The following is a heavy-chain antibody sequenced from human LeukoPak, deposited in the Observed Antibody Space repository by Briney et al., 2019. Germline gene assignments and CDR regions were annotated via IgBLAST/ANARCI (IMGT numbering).Heavy chain of an antibody. J-gene: IGHJ6*02. CDR2: IIPIFGTA. D-gene: IGHD1-26*01. V-gene: IGHV1-69*01. CDR1: GGTFSSYA. CDR3: ARVSAIVGATNYYYYGMDV. Sequence: SVKVSCKASGGTFSSYAISWVRQAPGQGLEWMGGIIPIFGTANYAQKFQGRVMITADESTSTAYMELSSLRSEDTAVYYCARVSAIVGATNYYYYGMDVWGQGTTVTVSS.